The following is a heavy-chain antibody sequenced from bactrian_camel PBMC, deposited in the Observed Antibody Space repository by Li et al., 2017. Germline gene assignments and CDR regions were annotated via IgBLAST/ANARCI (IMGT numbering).Heavy chain of an antibody. CDR3: VALAWGFNY. CDR1: GNTYVSPC. CDR2: LYVNIGTT. J-gene: IGHJ4*01. Sequence: HVQLVESGGGLVQSGGSLRLSCAVSGNTYVSPCMAWFRQAPGKEREEVAELYVNIGTTYYADAVKGRFTISKGNAMNTAYLQMDSLKSEDTAQYYRVALAWGFNYWGQGTQVTVS. V-gene: IGHV3S1*01. D-gene: IGHD1*01.